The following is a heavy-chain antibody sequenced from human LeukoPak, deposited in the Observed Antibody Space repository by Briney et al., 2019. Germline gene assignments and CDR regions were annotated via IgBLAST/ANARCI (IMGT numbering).Heavy chain of an antibody. Sequence: SETLSLTCTVSGGSISSYYWSWIRQPPGKGLEWIGYIYYSGSTNYNPSLKSRVTISVDTSKNQFSLKLSSVTAADTAVYYCARVNPDDSSGYYYVHFDYWGQGTLVTVSS. CDR2: IYYSGST. CDR3: ARVNPDDSSGYYYVHFDY. CDR1: GGSISSYY. J-gene: IGHJ4*02. V-gene: IGHV4-59*01. D-gene: IGHD3-22*01.